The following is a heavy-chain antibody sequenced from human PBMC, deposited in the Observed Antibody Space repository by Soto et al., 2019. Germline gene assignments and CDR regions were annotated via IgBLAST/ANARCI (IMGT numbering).Heavy chain of an antibody. CDR1: GFTFSSYA. V-gene: IGHV3-23*01. CDR3: ARDVSSGVVPREPNWFDP. J-gene: IGHJ5*02. D-gene: IGHD3-3*01. Sequence: GGSLRLSCAASGFTFSSYAMSWVRQAPGKGLEWVSAISGSGSSTYYADSVKGRFTISRDNAKNTLYLQMNSLRAEDTAVYYCARDVSSGVVPREPNWFDPWGQGTLVTVSS. CDR2: ISGSGSST.